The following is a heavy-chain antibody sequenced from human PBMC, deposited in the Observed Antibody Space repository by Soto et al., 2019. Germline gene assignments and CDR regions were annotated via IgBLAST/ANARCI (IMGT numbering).Heavy chain of an antibody. CDR3: AKDNSGGMATIRGHSDY. D-gene: IGHD5-12*01. J-gene: IGHJ4*02. V-gene: IGHV3-33*06. CDR1: GFTFSDHY. Sequence: GGSLRLSCAASGFTFSDHYLDWVRQAPGKGLEWVAVIWYDGTNKYYADSVKGRFTISRDNSKNTLYLQLNSLRAEDTAVYYCAKDNSGGMATIRGHSDYWGQGTLVTVPS. CDR2: IWYDGTNK.